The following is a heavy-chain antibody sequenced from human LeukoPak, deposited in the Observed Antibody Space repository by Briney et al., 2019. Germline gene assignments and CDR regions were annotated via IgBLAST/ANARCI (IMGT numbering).Heavy chain of an antibody. CDR3: AKLFGTGTTPSVC. CDR1: GFTYTHYA. J-gene: IGHJ4*02. Sequence: PGGSLRLSCAASGFTYTHYAMTWVRQAPGKGLEWVSVISGSGSNTDYADSVKGRFTISRDNSKNTLSLQMNSLRAEDTAIYYCAKLFGTGTTPSVCWGRGTLVTVSS. D-gene: IGHD1-1*01. CDR2: ISGSGSNT. V-gene: IGHV3-23*01.